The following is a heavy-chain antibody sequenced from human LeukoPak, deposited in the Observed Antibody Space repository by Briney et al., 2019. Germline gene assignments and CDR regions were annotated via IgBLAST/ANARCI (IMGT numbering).Heavy chain of an antibody. CDR2: IYPGYSDT. Sequence: GESLKISCRGSGYSFTTYWIGWVRQMPGKGLEWMGIIYPGYSDTRYTPSFQGQVTMSADKSINPAYLQWSSLKASDTAMYYCARRQGCSSTSCPPDYWGQGTLVTVSP. CDR1: GYSFTTYW. CDR3: ARRQGCSSTSCPPDY. D-gene: IGHD2-2*01. V-gene: IGHV5-51*01. J-gene: IGHJ4*02.